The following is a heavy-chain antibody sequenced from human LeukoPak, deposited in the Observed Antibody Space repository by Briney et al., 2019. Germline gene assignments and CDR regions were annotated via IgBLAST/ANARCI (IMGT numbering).Heavy chain of an antibody. CDR2: TYYRSKWYN. CDR3: ARQYSSGWSSYYGLDV. CDR1: GDSVSSNSAA. D-gene: IGHD6-19*01. Sequence: SQTLSLTCAISGDSVSSNSAAWDWLRQSPSRGLEWLGRTYYRSKWYNDYAVSVKSRITINPDTSKNQFSLQLNSVTPEDTAVYYCARQYSSGWSSYYGLDVWGQGTTVTVS. J-gene: IGHJ6*02. V-gene: IGHV6-1*01.